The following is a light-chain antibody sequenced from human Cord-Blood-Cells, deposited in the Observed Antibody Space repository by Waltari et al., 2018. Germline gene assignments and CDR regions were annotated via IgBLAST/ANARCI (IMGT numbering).Light chain of an antibody. V-gene: IGKV3-20*01. CDR3: QQYGSSPPIT. CDR2: GAS. J-gene: IGKJ5*01. CDR1: QSVSSSY. Sequence: EIVLTQSPGTLSLSPGERATLSCRASQSVSSSYLAWYQQKPGQAPRLLIYGASSRATGIPDRFSGSGSETDFTLTISRLEPEDFAVYYCQQYGSSPPITFGQVTRLGIK.